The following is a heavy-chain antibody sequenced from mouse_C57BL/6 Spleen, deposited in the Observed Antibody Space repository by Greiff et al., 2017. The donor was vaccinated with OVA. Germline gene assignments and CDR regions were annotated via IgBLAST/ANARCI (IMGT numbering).Heavy chain of an antibody. V-gene: IGHV5-17*01. CDR1: GFTFSDYG. CDR3: ARDSSGFAY. J-gene: IGHJ3*01. D-gene: IGHD3-2*02. CDR2: ISSGSSTI. Sequence: DVHLVESGGGLVKPGGSLKLSCAASGFTFSDYGMHWVRQAPEKGLEWVAYISSGSSTIYYADTVKGRFTISRDNAKNTLFLQMTSLRSEDTAMYYCARDSSGFAYWGQGTLVTVSA.